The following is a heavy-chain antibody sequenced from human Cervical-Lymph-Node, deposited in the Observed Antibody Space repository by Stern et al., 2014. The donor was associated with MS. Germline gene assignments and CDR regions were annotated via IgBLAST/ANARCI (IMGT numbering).Heavy chain of an antibody. D-gene: IGHD6-13*01. CDR2: IGIDGDT. V-gene: IGHV3-13*01. J-gene: IGHJ3*02. Sequence: EVQLVESGGGLVQPGGSLRLSCAASGFTFSSYDMHWVRQVTGKGLEWVSAIGIDGDTYYPDSVKGRFTISREDAKNSLYLQMNSLRAGDTAVVRGGEQQLNEPFDIWGQGTMVTVSS. CDR3: GEQQLNEPFDI. CDR1: GFTFSSYD.